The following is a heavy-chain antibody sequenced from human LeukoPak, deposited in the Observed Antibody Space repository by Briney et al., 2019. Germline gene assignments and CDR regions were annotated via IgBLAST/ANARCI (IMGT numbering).Heavy chain of an antibody. D-gene: IGHD2-2*01. CDR3: ARRGYSSTSGYDY. CDR1: GGSFSGYY. Sequence: SETLSLTCAVYGGSFSGYYWSWIRQPPGKGLEWIGEINHSGSTNYNPSLKSRLTISVDTSKNQFSLKLSSVTAADTAVYYCARRGYSSTSGYDYWGQGSLVTVSS. V-gene: IGHV4-34*01. J-gene: IGHJ4*02. CDR2: INHSGST.